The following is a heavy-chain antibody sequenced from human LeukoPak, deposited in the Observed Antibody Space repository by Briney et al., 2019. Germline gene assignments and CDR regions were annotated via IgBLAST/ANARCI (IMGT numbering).Heavy chain of an antibody. V-gene: IGHV4-38-2*01. J-gene: IGHJ4*02. CDR2: IYRSGRT. CDR1: GFSISSGYY. D-gene: IGHD2-8*01. CDR3: ARVNGTPPEDY. Sequence: PSETLSLTCAVSGFSISSGYYWAWVRQPPGKGLEWIGSIYRSGRTNFNPSLKRRVTMSVDTSKNQFSLNLSSVTAADTAVYYCARVNGTPPEDYWGQGALVTVSS.